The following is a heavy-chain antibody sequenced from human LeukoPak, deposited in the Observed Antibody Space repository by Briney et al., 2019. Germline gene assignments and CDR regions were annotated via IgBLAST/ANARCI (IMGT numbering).Heavy chain of an antibody. CDR3: ARDRITIFGVVISIDYGMDV. J-gene: IGHJ6*02. CDR1: GYTFTGYY. Sequence: ASVTVSCKASGYTFTGYYMHWVRQAPGQGLEWMGRINPNSGGTNYAQKFQGRVTMTRDTSISTAYMELSRLRSDDTAVYYCARDRITIFGVVISIDYGMDVWGQGTTVTVSS. V-gene: IGHV1-2*06. D-gene: IGHD3-3*01. CDR2: INPNSGGT.